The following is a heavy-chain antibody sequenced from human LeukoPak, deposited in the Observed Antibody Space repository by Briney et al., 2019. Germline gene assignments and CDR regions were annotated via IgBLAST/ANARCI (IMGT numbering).Heavy chain of an antibody. CDR3: AKDLLYSDVWGSYRPNPLDY. J-gene: IGHJ4*02. CDR1: GFTFRSYW. Sequence: GGSLRLSCAASGFTFRSYWMSWVRQAPGKGLEWVANINQVGSDEYCVDSVKGRFTISRDNSKNTLYLQMNSLRAEDTAVYYCAKDLLYSDVWGSYRPNPLDYWGQGTLVTVSS. D-gene: IGHD3-16*02. CDR2: INQVGSDE. V-gene: IGHV3-7*01.